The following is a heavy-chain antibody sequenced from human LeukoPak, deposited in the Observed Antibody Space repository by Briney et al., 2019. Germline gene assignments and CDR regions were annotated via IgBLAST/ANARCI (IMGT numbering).Heavy chain of an antibody. CDR1: GFTFSSYG. Sequence: GGSLRLSCAASGFTFSSYGMHWVRQAPGKGLEWVAFIRYDGTNKYYANSVKGRFTISRDNSKNTLYLQMNSLRVEDTAVYYCESYYADSWGQGTLVTVSS. V-gene: IGHV3-30*02. CDR2: IRYDGTNK. J-gene: IGHJ4*02. CDR3: ESYYADS.